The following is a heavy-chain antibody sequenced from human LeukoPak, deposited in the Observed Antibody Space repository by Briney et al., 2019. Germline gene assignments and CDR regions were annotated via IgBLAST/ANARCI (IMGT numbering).Heavy chain of an antibody. Sequence: PGRSLRLSCAASGSTFDDYAMHWVRQAPGKGLEWVSGISWNSGSIGYADSVKGRFTISRDNAKNSLYLQMNSLRAEDTALYYCAKDMQYQLLLGWFDPWGQGTLVTVSS. J-gene: IGHJ5*02. CDR1: GSTFDDYA. CDR3: AKDMQYQLLLGWFDP. CDR2: ISWNSGSI. V-gene: IGHV3-9*01. D-gene: IGHD2-2*01.